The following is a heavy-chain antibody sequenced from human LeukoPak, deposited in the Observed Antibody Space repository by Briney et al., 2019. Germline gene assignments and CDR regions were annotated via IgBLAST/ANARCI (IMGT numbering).Heavy chain of an antibody. J-gene: IGHJ4*02. CDR2: IKQDGSEK. CDR3: ARVGLRSGDPFDY. D-gene: IGHD2-15*01. CDR1: GFTFSSYW. V-gene: IGHV3-7*01. Sequence: GGSLRLSCAASGFTFSSYWMSWVRQSRGKWLEWVSNIKQDGSEKYYVDSVKGRFTISRDNAKNSLYLQMNSLRAADTAVYYCARVGLRSGDPFDYWGQGTLVTVSS.